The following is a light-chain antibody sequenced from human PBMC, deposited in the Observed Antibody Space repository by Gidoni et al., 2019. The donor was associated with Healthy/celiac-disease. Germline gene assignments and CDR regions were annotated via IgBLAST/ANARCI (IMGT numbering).Light chain of an antibody. CDR1: SSNIGAGYD. V-gene: IGLV1-40*01. Sequence: QSVLTQPPSVSGAPGQRVTIYCSGSSSNIGAGYDVHWYQQLPGPAPKLLIYGNTNRPSGVPDRFSGSKSGTSASLAITGLQAEDEADYYCQSYDSSLSGYVFGGGTKLTVL. CDR2: GNT. J-gene: IGLJ3*02. CDR3: QSYDSSLSGYV.